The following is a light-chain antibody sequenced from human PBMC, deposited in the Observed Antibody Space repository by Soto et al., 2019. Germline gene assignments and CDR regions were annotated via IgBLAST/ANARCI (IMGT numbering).Light chain of an antibody. Sequence: QSALTQPASVSGSPGQSITISCTGTSSDVGAYNFVSWYQHYPDKAPKVVIYDVANRTSGVSYRFSASKSGNTASLTISGLQAEDEADYYCMSFTSSNTYVFGTGTKLTVL. CDR2: DVA. J-gene: IGLJ1*01. CDR1: SSDVGAYNF. V-gene: IGLV2-14*03. CDR3: MSFTSSNTYV.